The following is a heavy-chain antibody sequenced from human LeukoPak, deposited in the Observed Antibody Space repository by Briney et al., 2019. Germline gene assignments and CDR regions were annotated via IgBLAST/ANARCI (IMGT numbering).Heavy chain of an antibody. Sequence: GGSLRLSCAASGXTFSDYWMHWVRQAPGKGLVWVSRIDTDGSSATYADSVRGRFTISRDNAKNTVYLQMNSLRVEDTGVYSCASALTTVTPHFHYWGQGTLVTVSS. CDR2: IDTDGSSA. V-gene: IGHV3-74*01. D-gene: IGHD4-17*01. CDR1: GXTFSDYW. CDR3: ASALTTVTPHFHY. J-gene: IGHJ4*02.